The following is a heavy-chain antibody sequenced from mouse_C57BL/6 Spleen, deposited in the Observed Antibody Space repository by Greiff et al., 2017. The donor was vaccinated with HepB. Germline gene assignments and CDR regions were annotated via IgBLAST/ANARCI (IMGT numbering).Heavy chain of an antibody. D-gene: IGHD2-2*01. CDR1: GYTFTDHT. V-gene: IGHV1-78*01. CDR3: ARSPPGGYDADYYAMDY. CDR2: IYPRDGST. Sequence: VQLQESDAELVKPGASVKISCKVSGYTFTDHTIHWMKQRPEQGLEWIGYIYPRDGSTKYNEKFKGKATLTADKSSSTAYMQLNSLTSEDSAVYFCARSPPGGYDADYYAMDYWGQGTSVTVSS. J-gene: IGHJ4*01.